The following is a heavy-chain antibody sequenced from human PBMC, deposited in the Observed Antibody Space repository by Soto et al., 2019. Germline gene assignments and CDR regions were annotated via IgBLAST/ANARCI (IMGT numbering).Heavy chain of an antibody. Sequence: PSETLSLTCAVYGGSFSGYYWSWVRQAPGKGLEWVSGISGSGDSTYYADSVKGRFTISRDNSKNTLYLQMNSLRAEDTAVYYCASSRAFAGVILTPFDYWGQGTLVTVSS. CDR2: ISGSGDST. D-gene: IGHD3-16*01. CDR1: GGSFSGYY. CDR3: ASSRAFAGVILTPFDY. V-gene: IGHV3-23*01. J-gene: IGHJ4*02.